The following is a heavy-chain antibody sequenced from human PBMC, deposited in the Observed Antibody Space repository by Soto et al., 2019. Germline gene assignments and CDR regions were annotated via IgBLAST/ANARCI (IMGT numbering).Heavy chain of an antibody. CDR1: GFTFSSYW. Sequence: GGSLRLSCAASGFTFSSYWMSWVRQAPGKGLEWVANIKQDGSEKYYVDSVKGRFTISRDNAKNSLYLQMNSLRAEDTAVYYCARERWGYSYGYFDYWGQGTLVTVSS. D-gene: IGHD5-18*01. CDR3: ARERWGYSYGYFDY. CDR2: IKQDGSEK. J-gene: IGHJ4*02. V-gene: IGHV3-7*05.